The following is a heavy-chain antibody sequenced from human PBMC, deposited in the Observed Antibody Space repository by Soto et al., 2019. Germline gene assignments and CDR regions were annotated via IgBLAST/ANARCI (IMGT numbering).Heavy chain of an antibody. J-gene: IGHJ5*02. CDR2: IWYDGSNK. CDR3: ARMNSSSSWFDP. Sequence: VQLVESGGGVVQPGRSLRLSCAASGFTFSSYGMHWVRQAPGKGLEWVAVIWYDGSNKYYADSVKGRFTISRDNSKNTLYLQMNSLRAEDTAVYYCARMNSSSSWFDPWGQGTLVTVSS. V-gene: IGHV3-33*01. D-gene: IGHD6-6*01. CDR1: GFTFSSYG.